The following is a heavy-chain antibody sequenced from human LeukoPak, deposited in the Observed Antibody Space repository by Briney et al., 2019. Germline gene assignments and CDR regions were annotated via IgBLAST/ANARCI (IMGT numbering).Heavy chain of an antibody. CDR2: IYSGGST. J-gene: IGHJ4*02. Sequence: PGGSLRLSCAASGFTFSSNYMSWVRQAPGKGLEWVSVIYSGGSTYYADSVKGRFTISRDNSKNTLYLQMNSLRAEDTAVYYCAASRRAFNFDYWGQGTLVTVSS. CDR1: GFTFSSNY. CDR3: AASRRAFNFDY. V-gene: IGHV3-66*02.